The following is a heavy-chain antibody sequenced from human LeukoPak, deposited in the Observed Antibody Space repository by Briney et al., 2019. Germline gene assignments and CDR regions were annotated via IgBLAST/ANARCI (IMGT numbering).Heavy chain of an antibody. CDR3: ARDDSSGYYPGYAAFDI. D-gene: IGHD3-22*01. V-gene: IGHV3-11*01. Sequence: GGSLRLSCAASGFTFSDYYMSWIRQAPGKGLEWVSYISSSGSTIYYADSVKGRFTISRDNAKNSLYLQMNSLRAEDTAVYYCARDDSSGYYPGYAAFDIWGQGTMVTVSS. CDR1: GFTFSDYY. CDR2: ISSSGSTI. J-gene: IGHJ3*02.